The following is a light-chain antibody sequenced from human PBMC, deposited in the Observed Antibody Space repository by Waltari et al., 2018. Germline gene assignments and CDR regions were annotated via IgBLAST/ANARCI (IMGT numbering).Light chain of an antibody. CDR2: AAS. J-gene: IGKJ2*03. V-gene: IGKV1-12*01. CDR3: QRADTFPHS. CDR1: HDIKNW. Sequence: DIQMTQSPSSVSASVGDSVSITCRASHDIKNWVAWYQQRPGKAPQLLIYAASTLQTGVPSRFSGSGSGTDFTLTINGLQPEDFATYFCQRADTFPHSCGQGTKLKIK.